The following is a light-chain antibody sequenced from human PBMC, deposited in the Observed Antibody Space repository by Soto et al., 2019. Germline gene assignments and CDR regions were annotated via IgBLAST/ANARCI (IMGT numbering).Light chain of an antibody. V-gene: IGKV1-5*01. Sequence: DIQMTQSPSTLSASVGDRVTITCRASQSISSWLAWYQQKPGKAPKLLIYDASSLESGVPSRFSGSGSGTEFTLTISSLQPDDFETYYCQQYNSYSPATFGQGNKVEIK. CDR2: DAS. CDR1: QSISSW. CDR3: QQYNSYSPAT. J-gene: IGKJ1*01.